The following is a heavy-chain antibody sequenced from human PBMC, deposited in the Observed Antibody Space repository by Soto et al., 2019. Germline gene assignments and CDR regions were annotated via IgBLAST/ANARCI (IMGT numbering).Heavy chain of an antibody. D-gene: IGHD5-18*01. CDR1: GYTFTNND. CDR2: MNPGSGDT. CDR3: ARMESFGSLNWFDP. J-gene: IGHJ5*02. Sequence: ASVKVSCKASGYTFTNNDVSWLRQAAGQGLEWMGWMNPGSGDTGYAQKFQGRVTMTRDISIATAYMELNSLTSEDTAIYYCARMESFGSLNWFDPWGQGTLVTVSS. V-gene: IGHV1-8*02.